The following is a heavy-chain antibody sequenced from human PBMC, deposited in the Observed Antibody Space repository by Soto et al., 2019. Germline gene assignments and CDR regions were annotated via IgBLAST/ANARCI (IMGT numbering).Heavy chain of an antibody. CDR3: ARKYDYVWGSYRYRPWFDP. J-gene: IGHJ5*02. V-gene: IGHV1-8*01. CDR2: MNPNSGNT. D-gene: IGHD3-16*02. Sequence: ASVKVSCKASGYTFTSYDINWVRQATGQGLEWMGWMNPNSGNTGYAQKFQGRVTMTRNTSISTAYMELSSLRSEDTAVYYCARKYDYVWGSYRYRPWFDPWGQGTLVTVS. CDR1: GYTFTSYD.